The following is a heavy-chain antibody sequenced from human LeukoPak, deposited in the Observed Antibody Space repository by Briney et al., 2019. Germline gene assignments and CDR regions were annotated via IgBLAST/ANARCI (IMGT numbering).Heavy chain of an antibody. CDR2: IHYSGST. V-gene: IGHV4-59*01. CDR3: ARQTGSGLFILP. CDR1: GGSISNYY. D-gene: IGHD3/OR15-3a*01. J-gene: IGHJ4*02. Sequence: SETLSLTCTVSGGSISNYYWSWIRQPPGKGLEWIGYIHYSGSTNYNPSLKSRVTISIDTSKNQFSLKLSSVTAADTAVYYCARQTGSGLFILPGGQGTLVTVSS.